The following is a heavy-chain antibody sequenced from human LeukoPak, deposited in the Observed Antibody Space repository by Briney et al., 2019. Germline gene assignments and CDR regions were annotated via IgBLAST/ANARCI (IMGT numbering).Heavy chain of an antibody. CDR3: VLAPNSNWFDF. D-gene: IGHD2-8*01. J-gene: IGHJ5*01. CDR1: GDSTSNFY. V-gene: IGHV4-59*03. CDR2: IHYSGSS. Sequence: SETLSLTCTVSGDSTSNFYWNWIRQSPGKGLEWIGNIHYSGSSVYNPSLKSRGTISIDTSRRQLFLKLSSVTAADTAVHFCVLAPNSNWFDFWGPGILVTVSS.